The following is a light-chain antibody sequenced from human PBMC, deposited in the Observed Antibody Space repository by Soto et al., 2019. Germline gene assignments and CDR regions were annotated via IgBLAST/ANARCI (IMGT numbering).Light chain of an antibody. CDR1: QSIANF. J-gene: IGKJ4*01. CDR3: QQYEDLPLT. CDR2: DAS. Sequence: DVQMTQSPSSLSASVGDRVTITCKANQSIANFLNWFQHNPGEAPNLLISDASHLELGVPSRFSGSRSGTDFVLDISNLQSEDVATYFCQQYEDLPLTFGGGTKVDI. V-gene: IGKV1-33*01.